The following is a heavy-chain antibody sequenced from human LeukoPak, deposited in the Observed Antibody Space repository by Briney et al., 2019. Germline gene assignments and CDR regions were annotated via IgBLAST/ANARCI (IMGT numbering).Heavy chain of an antibody. CDR1: GFTFITYW. D-gene: IGHD2-2*01. CDR2: IKQDGSEK. J-gene: IGHJ6*03. CDR3: ARAGYCSGTSCYPYYYYMDV. Sequence: GGSLRLSCAASGFTFITYWMSWVRQAPGKGLEWVANIKQDGSEKYYVDSVKGRFTISRDNAKNSLYLQMNSLRAEDTAVYYCARAGYCSGTSCYPYYYYMDVWGRGTTVTVSS. V-gene: IGHV3-7*01.